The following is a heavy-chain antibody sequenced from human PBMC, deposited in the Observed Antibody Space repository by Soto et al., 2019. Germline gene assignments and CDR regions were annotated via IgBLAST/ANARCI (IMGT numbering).Heavy chain of an antibody. J-gene: IGHJ4*02. CDR3: ARASVSGRRFDY. V-gene: IGHV1-46*03. CDR1: GYTFTSYY. D-gene: IGHD6-19*01. CDR2: INPSGGST. Sequence: ASVKVSCKASGYTFTSYYMHWVRQAPGQGLEWMGIINPSGGSTSYAQKFQGRVTMTRDTSTSTVYMELSSLRSDDTAVYYCARASVSGRRFDYWGEGTLVTVSS.